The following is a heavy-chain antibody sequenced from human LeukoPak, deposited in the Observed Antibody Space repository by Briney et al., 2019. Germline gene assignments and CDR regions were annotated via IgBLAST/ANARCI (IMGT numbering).Heavy chain of an antibody. CDR3: ARSTLTKAFDP. CDR2: IGTYNGNT. Sequence: ASVKVSCKASGYTFANYGINWMRRAPGQGLEWMGWIGTYNGNTKYAWKLQGRVIMTTDTSTNTAYMELRGLKSDDTAVYYCARSTLTKAFDPWGQGTLVTVSS. V-gene: IGHV1-18*01. D-gene: IGHD1-1*01. CDR1: GYTFANYG. J-gene: IGHJ5*02.